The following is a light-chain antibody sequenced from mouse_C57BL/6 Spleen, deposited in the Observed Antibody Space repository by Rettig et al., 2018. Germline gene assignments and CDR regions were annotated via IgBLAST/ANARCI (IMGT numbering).Light chain of an antibody. J-gene: IGKJ4*01. CDR2: FAS. Sequence: IHWYQERTNGSPRLLIKFASESMSGIPSRFSGSGSGTDFTLSINSVESEDIADYYCQQSNSWPFTFGSGTKLEIK. V-gene: IGKV5-48*01. CDR3: QQSNSWPFT.